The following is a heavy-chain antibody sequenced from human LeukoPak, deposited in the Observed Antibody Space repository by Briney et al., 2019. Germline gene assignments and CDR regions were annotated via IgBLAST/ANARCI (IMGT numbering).Heavy chain of an antibody. CDR1: GGSISSSNW. CDR2: IYHSGST. Sequence: PSGTLSLTCAVSGGSISSSNWWSWVRQPPGKGLEWIGEIYHSGSTNYNPSLKSRVTISVDRSKNQFSLKLSSVTAADTAVYYCARDAYSYGYVDYYYYMDVWGKGTTVTVSS. D-gene: IGHD5-18*01. V-gene: IGHV4-4*02. J-gene: IGHJ6*03. CDR3: ARDAYSYGYVDYYYYMDV.